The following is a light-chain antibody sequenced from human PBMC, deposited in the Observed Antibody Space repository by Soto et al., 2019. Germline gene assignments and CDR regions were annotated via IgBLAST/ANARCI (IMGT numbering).Light chain of an antibody. CDR2: DVT. J-gene: IGLJ1*01. CDR1: SNDVSRHKY. Sequence: QSPLTQPCSVSGSPGQSFTISCTGTSNDVSRHKYVAWYQQHPGKAPKVVIYDVTERPSGVPDRFSGSWSDNTASLTISGLQAEEEADYYCCSYAGKYTYVFGTGTKV. CDR3: CSYAGKYTYV. V-gene: IGLV2-11*01.